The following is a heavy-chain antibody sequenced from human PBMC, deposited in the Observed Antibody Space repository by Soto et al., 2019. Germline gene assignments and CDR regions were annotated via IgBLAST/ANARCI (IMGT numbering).Heavy chain of an antibody. J-gene: IGHJ6*03. CDR3: ARGNYDFWSGYYSAYYYYMDV. CDR1: GGTFSSYT. CDR2: IIPILGIA. Sequence: ASVKVSCKASGGTFSSYTISWVRQAPGQGLEWMGRIIPILGIANYAQKFQGRVTITADKSTSTAYMELSSLRSEDTAVYYCARGNYDFWSGYYSAYYYYMDVWGKGTTVTVSS. V-gene: IGHV1-69*02. D-gene: IGHD3-3*01.